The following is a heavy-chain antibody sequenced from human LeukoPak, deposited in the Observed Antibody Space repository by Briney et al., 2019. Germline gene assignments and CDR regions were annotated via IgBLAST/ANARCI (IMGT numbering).Heavy chain of an antibody. Sequence: PSETLSLTCTVSGGSISSGSYYWSWIRQPAGKGLEWIGRIYTSGSTNYNPSLKSRVTISVDTSKNQFSLKLSSVTAADTAVYYCARGPSRDGYKFLQRPRAFDIWGQGTMVTVSS. CDR2: IYTSGST. J-gene: IGHJ3*02. CDR1: GGSISSGSYY. V-gene: IGHV4-61*02. D-gene: IGHD5-24*01. CDR3: ARGPSRDGYKFLQRPRAFDI.